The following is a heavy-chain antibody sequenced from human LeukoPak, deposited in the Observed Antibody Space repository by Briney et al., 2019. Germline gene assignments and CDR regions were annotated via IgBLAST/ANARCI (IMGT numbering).Heavy chain of an antibody. V-gene: IGHV3-21*01. D-gene: IGHD3-16*01. J-gene: IGHJ3*02. CDR2: MSSSSRYI. Sequence: GGSLRLSCAASGFTLSSYSMNWVRQAPGKGLEWVSCMSSSSRYIYYADSVKGRFTISRDNANNSLYLQMSSLRAEDTAVYYCTRPKGESHAFDIWGQGTMVTVSS. CDR3: TRPKGESHAFDI. CDR1: GFTLSSYS.